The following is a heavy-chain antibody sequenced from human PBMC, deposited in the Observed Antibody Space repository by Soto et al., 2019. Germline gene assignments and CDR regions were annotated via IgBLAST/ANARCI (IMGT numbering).Heavy chain of an antibody. D-gene: IGHD3-10*01. J-gene: IGHJ5*02. CDR3: ARSLWFGELYWFDP. CDR2: IYYSGST. Sequence: QLQLQESGPGLVKPSETLSLTCTVSGGSISSSSYYWGWIRQPPGKGLEWIGSIYYSGSTYYNPSLKSRVTISVDTSKNQFSLKLSSVTAADTAVYYCARSLWFGELYWFDPWGQGTLVTVSS. V-gene: IGHV4-39*01. CDR1: GGSISSSSYY.